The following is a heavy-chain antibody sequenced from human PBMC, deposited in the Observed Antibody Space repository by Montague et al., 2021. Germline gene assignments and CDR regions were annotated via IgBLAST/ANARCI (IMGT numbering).Heavy chain of an antibody. CDR3: ARGCYGDPPTDPDPANCALDV. D-gene: IGHD2-21*01. V-gene: IGHV4-39*02. Sequence: SETLSLTCSVSGVSIGGKSFYWGWVRQAPRRGLEWIGHMFYRGNTYYNPSLQSRISIAVDTSKNHFSLTLTSVTASDTAVYYCARGCYGDPPTDPDPANCALDVWGQGTSVTVSS. CDR1: GVSIGGKSFY. J-gene: IGHJ6*02. CDR2: MFYRGNT.